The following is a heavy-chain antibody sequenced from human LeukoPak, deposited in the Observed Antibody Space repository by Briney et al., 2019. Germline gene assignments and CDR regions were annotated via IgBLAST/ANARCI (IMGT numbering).Heavy chain of an antibody. CDR2: IIPIFGTA. Sequence: GASVKVSCKASGGTFSGYAISWVRQAPGQGLEWMGGIIPIFGTANYAQKFQGRVTITTDESTSTAYMELSSLRSEDTAVYYCASFAGTINSFDYWGQGTLVTVSS. V-gene: IGHV1-69*05. CDR3: ASFAGTINSFDY. CDR1: GGTFSGYA. D-gene: IGHD1-7*01. J-gene: IGHJ4*02.